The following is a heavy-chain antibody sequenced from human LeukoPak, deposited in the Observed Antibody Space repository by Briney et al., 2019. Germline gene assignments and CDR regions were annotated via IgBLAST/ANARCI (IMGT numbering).Heavy chain of an antibody. Sequence: ASVKVSCKASGGTFSSYTISWVRQAPGQGLEWMGRIIPNLGIANYAQKFQGRVTITADKSTSTAYMELSSLRSEDTAVYYCAREDYGGSYFDYWGQGTLVTVSS. CDR2: IIPNLGIA. D-gene: IGHD4-23*01. J-gene: IGHJ4*02. CDR1: GGTFSSYT. V-gene: IGHV1-69*04. CDR3: AREDYGGSYFDY.